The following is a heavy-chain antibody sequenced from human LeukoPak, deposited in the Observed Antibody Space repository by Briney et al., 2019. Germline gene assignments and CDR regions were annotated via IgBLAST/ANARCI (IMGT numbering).Heavy chain of an antibody. CDR2: ISGRSGSI. CDR1: GFTFRNYA. J-gene: IGHJ6*03. CDR3: AKGSSWYDYYYMDV. Sequence: GGSLRLSCASSGFTFRNYAMSWVRQATGKGLELVSAISGRSGSIYYADSVKGRFTISRDNSRNTLYLQMNSLRVEDTAVYYCAKGSSWYDYYYMDVWGKGTTVTVSS. D-gene: IGHD6-13*01. V-gene: IGHV3-23*01.